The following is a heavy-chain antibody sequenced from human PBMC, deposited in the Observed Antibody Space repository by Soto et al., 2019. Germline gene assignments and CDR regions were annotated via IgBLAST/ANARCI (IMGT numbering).Heavy chain of an antibody. CDR3: ARDRVGISRWFDP. V-gene: IGHV4-59*01. CDR1: GGSISSYY. CDR2: IYYSGST. D-gene: IGHD3-16*01. J-gene: IGHJ5*02. Sequence: QVQLQESGPGLVKPSETLSLTCTVSGGSISSYYWSWIRQPPGKGLEWIGYIYYSGSTNYNPSLKSRVTISVDTSKNQFSLKLSSVTAADTAVYYCARDRVGISRWFDPWGQGTLVTVSS.